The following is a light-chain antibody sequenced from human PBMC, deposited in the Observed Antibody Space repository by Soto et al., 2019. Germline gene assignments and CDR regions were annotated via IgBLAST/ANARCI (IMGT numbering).Light chain of an antibody. V-gene: IGLV1-44*01. Sequence: QSVLTQPPSASGTPGQRVTISCSGSRSNIGSNAVNWYQQLPGTAPKLLIFHNNQRPSGVPDRFSGSKSGTSASLAISGLQSEDETDYYYAAWDDSLNGWVFGGGTKLTVL. J-gene: IGLJ3*02. CDR2: HNN. CDR1: RSNIGSNA. CDR3: AAWDDSLNGWV.